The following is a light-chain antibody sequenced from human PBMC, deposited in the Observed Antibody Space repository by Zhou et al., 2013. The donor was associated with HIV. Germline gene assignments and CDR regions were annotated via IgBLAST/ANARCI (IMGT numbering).Light chain of an antibody. CDR2: GGT. CDR1: QSVSSSY. CDR3: QQYGRSPPVT. J-gene: IGKJ4*01. Sequence: EIVMTQSPATLSVSPGERATLSCRASQSVSSSYLAWYQQKPGQAPRLLIYGGTDRATGIPDRFSGSGSGTDFTLTITRLEPEDFAFYYCQQYGRSPPVTFGGGTKVEMK. V-gene: IGKV3-20*01.